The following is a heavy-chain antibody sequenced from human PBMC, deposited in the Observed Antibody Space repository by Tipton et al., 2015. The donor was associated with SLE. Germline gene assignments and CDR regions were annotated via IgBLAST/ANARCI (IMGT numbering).Heavy chain of an antibody. CDR3: AKQAGYSSGWFAFDI. CDR2: ISSSGSTI. D-gene: IGHD6-19*01. J-gene: IGHJ3*02. Sequence: SLRLSCAASGFTFSDYYMSWIRQAPGKGLKWVSYISSSGSTIYYADSVKGRFTISRDNAKNSLYLQMNSLRAEDTAVYYCAKQAGYSSGWFAFDIWGQGTMVTVSS. V-gene: IGHV3-11*04. CDR1: GFTFSDYY.